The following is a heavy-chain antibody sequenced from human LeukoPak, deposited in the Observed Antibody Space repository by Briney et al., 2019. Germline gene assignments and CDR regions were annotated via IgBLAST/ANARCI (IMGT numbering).Heavy chain of an antibody. Sequence: GGSLRLSCAASGFTFSNYWMSWVRQAPGKGLEWVANIKQDRSEKYYMDSVKGRFTISRDNAKNSLYLQMNSLRAEDTAVYYCASGYYYDSSGLYDYWGQGTLVTVSS. J-gene: IGHJ4*02. CDR1: GFTFSNYW. CDR3: ASGYYYDSSGLYDY. D-gene: IGHD3-22*01. CDR2: IKQDRSEK. V-gene: IGHV3-7*01.